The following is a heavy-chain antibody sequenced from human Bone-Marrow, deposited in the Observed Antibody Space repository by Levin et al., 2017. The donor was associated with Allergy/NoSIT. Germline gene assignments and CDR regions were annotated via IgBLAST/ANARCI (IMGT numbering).Heavy chain of an antibody. CDR2: IYYSGST. CDR1: GGSISSYY. D-gene: IGHD3-3*01. Sequence: SETLSLTCTVSGGSISSYYWSWIRQPPGKGLEWIGYIYYSGSTNYNPSLKSRVTISVDTSKNQFSLKLSSVTAADTAVYYCARNVRARYFDYWGQGTLVTVSS. CDR3: ARNVRARYFDY. J-gene: IGHJ4*02. V-gene: IGHV4-59*01.